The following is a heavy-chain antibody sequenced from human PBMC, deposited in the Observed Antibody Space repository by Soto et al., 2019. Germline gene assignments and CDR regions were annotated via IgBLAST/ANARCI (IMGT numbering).Heavy chain of an antibody. D-gene: IGHD1-26*01. CDR3: AKVGYNDWELDY. CDR2: INQDASHT. Sequence: EVQVVESGGGLVQSGGSLRLSCVASGFAFSGYRMSWVRQAPGKGLEWVANINQDASHTYYVDSVKGRFTISRDNAKNSLYLQMNSLRAEDTAAYYCAKVGYNDWELDYWGQGTLVTVSS. J-gene: IGHJ4*02. V-gene: IGHV3-7*01. CDR1: GFAFSGYR.